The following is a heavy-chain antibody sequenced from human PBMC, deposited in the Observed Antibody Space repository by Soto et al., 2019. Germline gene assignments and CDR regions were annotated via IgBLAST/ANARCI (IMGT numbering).Heavy chain of an antibody. D-gene: IGHD1-1*01. CDR2: INGDNGNT. J-gene: IGHJ4*02. Sequence: QVQLVQSGAEVKKPGASVKVSCKASGYTFTSYAMHWVRQAPGQRLEWMGWINGDNGNTKYSQKFQGRVTISRDTSASTAYMELSSLRSEDTAVYDCARNGVGTYHFDYWGQGTLVTVSS. V-gene: IGHV1-3*01. CDR3: ARNGVGTYHFDY. CDR1: GYTFTSYA.